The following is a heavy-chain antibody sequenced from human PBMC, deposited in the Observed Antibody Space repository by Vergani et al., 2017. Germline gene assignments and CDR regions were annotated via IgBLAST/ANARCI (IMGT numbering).Heavy chain of an antibody. CDR1: RFTFSDYY. CDR2: ISSSGTTI. D-gene: IGHD6-13*01. CDR3: ARALEVYSSNWIYFYYYMDV. V-gene: IGHV3-11*01. Sequence: QVQLVESGGDLVKPGGSLRLSCAASRFTFSDYYMSWIRQAPGKGLEWVSYISSSGTTIYYADSVKGRFTISRDNAKNSLYLQMNSLRAEDTAVYYCARALEVYSSNWIYFYYYMDVWGK. J-gene: IGHJ6*03.